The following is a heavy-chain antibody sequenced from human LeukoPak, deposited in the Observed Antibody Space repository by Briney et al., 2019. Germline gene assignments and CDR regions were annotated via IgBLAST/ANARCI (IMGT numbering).Heavy chain of an antibody. Sequence: NPGGSLRLSCAASGFTFSDYYMSWIRQAPGKGLEWVSYISSSGSTIYYADSVKGRFTISRDNAKNSLYLQMNSLRAEDTAAYYCARDLAPTYYYDSSGYSQPGYWGQGTLVTVSS. CDR1: GFTFSDYY. J-gene: IGHJ4*02. CDR2: ISSSGSTI. CDR3: ARDLAPTYYYDSSGYSQPGY. V-gene: IGHV3-11*04. D-gene: IGHD3-22*01.